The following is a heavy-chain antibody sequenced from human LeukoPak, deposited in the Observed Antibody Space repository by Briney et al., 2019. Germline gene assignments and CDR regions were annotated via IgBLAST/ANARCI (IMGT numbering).Heavy chain of an antibody. CDR3: ARASSGYYYFDY. V-gene: IGHV1-69*05. J-gene: IGHJ4*02. D-gene: IGHD3-22*01. CDR2: IIPIFGTA. CDR1: GGAFSSYA. Sequence: SVKVSCKASGGAFSSYAISWVRQAPGQGLEWMGGIIPIFGTANYAQKFQGRVTITTDESTSTAYMELSSLRSEDMAVYYCARASSGYYYFDYWGQGTLVTVSS.